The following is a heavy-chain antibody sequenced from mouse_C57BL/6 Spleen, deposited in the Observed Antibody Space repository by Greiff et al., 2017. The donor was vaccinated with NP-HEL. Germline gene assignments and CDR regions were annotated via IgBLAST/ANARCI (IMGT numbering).Heavy chain of an antibody. V-gene: IGHV10-1*01. CDR1: GFSFNTYA. J-gene: IGHJ1*03. Sequence: EVQLQESGGGLVQPKGSLKLSCAASGFSFNTYAMNWVRQAPGKGLEWVARIRSKSNNYATYYADSVKDRFTISRDDSESMLYLQMNNLKTEDTAMYYCVGDYGVYWYFDVWGTGTTVTVSS. CDR2: IRSKSNNYAT. CDR3: VGDYGVYWYFDV. D-gene: IGHD1-1*02.